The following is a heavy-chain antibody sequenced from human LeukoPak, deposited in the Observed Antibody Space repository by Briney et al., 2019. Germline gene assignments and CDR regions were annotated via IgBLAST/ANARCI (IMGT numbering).Heavy chain of an antibody. CDR3: ARPHYYDSRGTPDH. CDR1: GFTFSSYA. D-gene: IGHD3-22*01. Sequence: GGSLRLSCAASGFTFSSYAMNWVRQAPGKGLEWVSYISSSSSTIYYADSVKGRFTISRDNAKNSLYLQMNSLRAEDTAVYYCARPHYYDSRGTPDHWGQGTLVTVSS. J-gene: IGHJ4*02. V-gene: IGHV3-48*01. CDR2: ISSSSSTI.